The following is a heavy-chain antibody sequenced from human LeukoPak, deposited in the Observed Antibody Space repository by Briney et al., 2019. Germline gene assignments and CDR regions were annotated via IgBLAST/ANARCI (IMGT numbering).Heavy chain of an antibody. Sequence: GASVKVSCKASGYTFTNYGIGWVRQAPGQGLEWMGWISAYNGNTNYAQKFQGRVAMTTDTSTSTAYMELRSLRSDDTAVYYCVRDSIVLMVHVYDSFDIWGQGTMVTVSS. CDR3: VRDSIVLMVHVYDSFDI. V-gene: IGHV1-18*01. J-gene: IGHJ3*02. D-gene: IGHD2-8*01. CDR2: ISAYNGNT. CDR1: GYTFTNYG.